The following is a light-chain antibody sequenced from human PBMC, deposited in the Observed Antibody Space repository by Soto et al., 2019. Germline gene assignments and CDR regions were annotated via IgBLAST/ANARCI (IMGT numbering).Light chain of an antibody. CDR3: QQYDSSPST. CDR2: GAS. J-gene: IGKJ3*01. V-gene: IGKV3-20*01. Sequence: EIVLTQSPGTLSLSPGERATLSCRVSQSVSSSFLAWYQQKPGQAPRLLIYGASSRATGIPDRFSGSGSGTDFTLTISRLEPEDFAVYYCQQYDSSPSTFGPGTKVDIK. CDR1: QSVSSSF.